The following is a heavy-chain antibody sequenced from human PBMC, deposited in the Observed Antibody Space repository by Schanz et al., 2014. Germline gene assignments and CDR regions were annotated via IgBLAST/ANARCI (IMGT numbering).Heavy chain of an antibody. J-gene: IGHJ4*02. CDR1: GFPFSDYF. D-gene: IGHD1-1*01. V-gene: IGHV3-11*05. Sequence: QVQLVDSGGGLVKPGGSLRLSCTASGFPFSDYFMAWIRQPPGRGLEWVSTIGTSGGTNYAESVKGRFTISRDNSKNTLYLQMNSRRAEDTAVYFCAKIERNEDWGQGTLLTVSS. CDR3: AKIERNED. CDR2: IGTSGGT.